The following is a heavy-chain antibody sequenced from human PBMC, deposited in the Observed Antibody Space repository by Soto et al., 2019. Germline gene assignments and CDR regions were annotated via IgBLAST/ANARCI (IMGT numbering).Heavy chain of an antibody. CDR2: ISGSGGST. Sequence: EVQLLESGGGLVQPGGSLRLSCAASGFTFSSYAMSWVRQAPGKGLEWVSAISGSGGSTYYADSVKGRFTISTDNSKNTLYLQMNSLRAEDTAVYYCAKARGTTMVRGVNPDYWGQGTLVTVSS. V-gene: IGHV3-23*01. CDR3: AKARGTTMVRGVNPDY. CDR1: GFTFSSYA. J-gene: IGHJ4*02. D-gene: IGHD3-10*01.